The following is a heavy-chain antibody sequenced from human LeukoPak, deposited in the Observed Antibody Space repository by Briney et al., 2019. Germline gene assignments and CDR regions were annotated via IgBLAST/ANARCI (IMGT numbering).Heavy chain of an antibody. CDR3: ATYWRYFDWSLLDT. J-gene: IGHJ3*02. D-gene: IGHD3-9*01. CDR1: GFTFSTSW. CDR2: MNSDGSST. Sequence: GGSLRLSCAASGFTFSTSWMHWVRQAPGKVLVWVSRMNSDGSSTGYADSVKGRFTIFRDNAKNSLSLQMNSLRVEDTAMYYCATYWRYFDWSLLDTWGLGTMVTVSS. V-gene: IGHV3-74*01.